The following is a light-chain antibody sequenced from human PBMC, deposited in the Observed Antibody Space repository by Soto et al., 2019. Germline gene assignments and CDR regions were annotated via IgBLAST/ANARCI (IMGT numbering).Light chain of an antibody. V-gene: IGKV3-20*01. J-gene: IGKJ4*01. CDR1: QSVHSNY. CDR2: GAS. Sequence: EVVLTQSPGTLSLSPGERATLSCRASQSVHSNYLAWYQQRPGQAPRLLIYGASSRATGIPDRFSGSGSGTDFTLTINRLAPEDFAVYFCQQYGGSPLTFGGGTKV. CDR3: QQYGGSPLT.